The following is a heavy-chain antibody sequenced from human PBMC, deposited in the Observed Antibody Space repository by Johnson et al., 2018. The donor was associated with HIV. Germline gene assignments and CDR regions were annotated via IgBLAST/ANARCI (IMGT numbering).Heavy chain of an antibody. CDR2: IPYDGNSQ. V-gene: IGHV3-30*02. CDR3: VSAGAHLAWVAFDV. D-gene: IGHD3-10*01. Sequence: QVQLVESGGGVVQPGRSLRLSCVAYGFTFSDYAMHWVRQAPGKGLEWLAYIPYDGNSQNYADSVKGRFTISRVNSENTLYLQMKSLKAEDTAFYYCVSAGAHLAWVAFDVWGQGTAVTVSS. J-gene: IGHJ3*01. CDR1: GFTFSDYA.